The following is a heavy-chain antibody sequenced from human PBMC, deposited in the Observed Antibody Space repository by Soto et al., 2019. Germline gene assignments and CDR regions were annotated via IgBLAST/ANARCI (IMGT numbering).Heavy chain of an antibody. Sequence: ASVKVSCKASGYTFTSYDMHWVRQAPGQGLEWMGIINPSGGSTSYAQKFQGRVTMTRDTSTSTVYMELSSLRSEDTAVYYCARDARPWLGVCSSTRCPNWFDPWGQGTLVTVSS. CDR1: GYTFTSYD. J-gene: IGHJ5*02. V-gene: IGHV1-46*01. CDR3: ARDARPWLGVCSSTRCPNWFDP. D-gene: IGHD2-2*01. CDR2: INPSGGST.